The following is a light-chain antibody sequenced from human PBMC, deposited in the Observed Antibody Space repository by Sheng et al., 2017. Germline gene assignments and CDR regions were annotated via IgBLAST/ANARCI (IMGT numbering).Light chain of an antibody. Sequence: QPVLTQPPSVSGAPGQRVTISCTGSSSNIGANYAVHWYQQLPGTAPKLLIYGINNRPSGVPDRFSGSKSGTSASLAITGLQSEDEADYYCQSYDSSLSGSYVFGTGTKVTVL. J-gene: IGLJ1*01. V-gene: IGLV1-40*01. CDR1: SSNIGANYA. CDR3: QSYDSSLSGSYV. CDR2: GIN.